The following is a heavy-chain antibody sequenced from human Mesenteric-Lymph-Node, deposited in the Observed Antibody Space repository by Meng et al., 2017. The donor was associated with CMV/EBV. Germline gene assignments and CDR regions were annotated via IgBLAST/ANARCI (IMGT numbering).Heavy chain of an antibody. J-gene: IGHJ4*02. Sequence: QLHESRPGLVRPPDTLSLTCIGYGTSISNSTYYWTWIRQPPGKGLEWIGSVHHSGTTYYNPSLKGRLTISVDTSANLFSLRLTTVTAADTATYYCARRGNYDSDYSEYWGQGTLVTVSS. CDR1: GTSISNSTYY. CDR2: VHHSGTT. V-gene: IGHV4-39*01. D-gene: IGHD3-22*01. CDR3: ARRGNYDSDYSEY.